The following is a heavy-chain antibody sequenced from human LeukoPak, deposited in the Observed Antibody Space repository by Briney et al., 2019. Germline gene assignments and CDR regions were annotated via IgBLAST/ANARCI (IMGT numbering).Heavy chain of an antibody. CDR1: GFTFSSYW. V-gene: IGHV3-74*01. CDR2: INSDGSST. CDR3: ASARSSVAGHGNGY. D-gene: IGHD6-19*01. J-gene: IGHJ4*02. Sequence: PGGSLRLSCAASGFTFSSYWMHWVRQAPGKGLVWVSRINSDGSSTSYADSVKGRFTISRDNAKSTLYLQMNSLRAEDTAVYYCASARSSVAGHGNGYWGQGTLVTVSS.